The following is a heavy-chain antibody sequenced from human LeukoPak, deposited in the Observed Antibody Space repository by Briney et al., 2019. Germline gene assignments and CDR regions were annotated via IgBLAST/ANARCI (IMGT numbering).Heavy chain of an antibody. CDR3: ARGMGYSSGWYYFDY. J-gene: IGHJ4*02. CDR2: INWNGGST. CDR1: GFTFDDYG. Sequence: PGGSLRLSCAASGFTFDDYGMSWVRQAPGKGLKWVSGINWNGGSTGYADSVKGRFTISRDNAKNSLYLQMNSLRAEDTALYYCARGMGYSSGWYYFDYWGQGTLVTVSS. D-gene: IGHD6-19*01. V-gene: IGHV3-20*04.